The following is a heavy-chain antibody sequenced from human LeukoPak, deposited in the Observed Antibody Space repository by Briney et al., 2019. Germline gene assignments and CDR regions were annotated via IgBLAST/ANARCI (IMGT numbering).Heavy chain of an antibody. D-gene: IGHD1-7*01. CDR1: GGTVTTYT. CDR2: IIPIFGTP. V-gene: IGHV1-69*13. Sequence: SVKVSCKASGGTVTTYTLTWVRQAPGQGLEWMGGIIPIFGTPNYAQKFQGRVTITADESTSTAYMELSSLRSEDTAVYYCARDLSRITGTTNWFDPWGQGTLVTVSS. J-gene: IGHJ5*02. CDR3: ARDLSRITGTTNWFDP.